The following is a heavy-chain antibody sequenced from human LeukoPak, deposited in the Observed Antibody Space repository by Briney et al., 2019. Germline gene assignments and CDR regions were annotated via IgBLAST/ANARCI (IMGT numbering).Heavy chain of an antibody. CDR2: ISYDGSNK. J-gene: IGHJ4*02. CDR3: ARKTSCFDY. V-gene: IGHV3-30*03. D-gene: IGHD2-2*01. Sequence: GSSLRLSCTASGFTFSTYGMHWVRQAPGKGLEWLAIISYDGSNKYYVDSVKGRFTISRDNSKNTLYLQLNSLRPEATAVYYCARKTSCFDYWGRGTLVTVSS. CDR1: GFTFSTYG.